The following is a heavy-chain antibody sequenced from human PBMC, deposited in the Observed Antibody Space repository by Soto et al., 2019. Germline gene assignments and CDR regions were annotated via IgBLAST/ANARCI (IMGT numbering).Heavy chain of an antibody. CDR2: IYYSGST. J-gene: IGHJ4*02. CDR3: ARDTPSYDSSGYHFDY. CDR1: GGSISSGGYY. V-gene: IGHV4-31*03. Sequence: SETLSLTCTVSGGSISSGGYYWSWIRQHPGKGLEWIGYIYYSGSTYYNPSLKSRVTISVDTSKNQFSLKLSSVTAAGTAVYYCARDTPSYDSSGYHFDYWGQGTLVTVSS. D-gene: IGHD3-22*01.